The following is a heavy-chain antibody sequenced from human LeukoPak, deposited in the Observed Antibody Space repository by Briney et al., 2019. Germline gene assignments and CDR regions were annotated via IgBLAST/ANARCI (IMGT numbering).Heavy chain of an antibody. V-gene: IGHV1-69*04. D-gene: IGHD6-19*01. CDR3: AKDIGVYSSGWYLGPVGSGYFDY. CDR1: GGTFSSYA. CDR2: IIPILGIA. Sequence: ASVKVSCRASGGTFSSYAISWVRQAPGQGLEWMGRIIPILGIANYAQKFQGRVTITADKSTSTAYMELSSLRAEDTALYYCAKDIGVYSSGWYLGPVGSGYFDYWGQGTLVTVSS. J-gene: IGHJ4*02.